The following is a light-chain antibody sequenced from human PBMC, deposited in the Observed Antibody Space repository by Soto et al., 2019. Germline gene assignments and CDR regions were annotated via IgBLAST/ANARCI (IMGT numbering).Light chain of an antibody. CDR2: KAS. V-gene: IGKV1-5*03. CDR3: QHYNKYLWT. CDR1: QSISSW. Sequence: DIQMTQSPSTLSASVGDRVTITCRASQSISSWLAWYQQKPGKAPKLLIYKASSLESGGPSRFSGSGSGTQFTLTISSLQPDDFATYYCQHYNKYLWTFGQGTKVEIK. J-gene: IGKJ1*01.